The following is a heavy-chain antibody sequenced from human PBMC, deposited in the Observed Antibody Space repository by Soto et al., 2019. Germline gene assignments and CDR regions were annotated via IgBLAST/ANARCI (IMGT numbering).Heavy chain of an antibody. D-gene: IGHD2-2*01. Sequence: QLQLQESGSGLVKPSQTLSLTCAVSGGSITSGYSWSWVRQPPGKGLEWIGYIYHSGNTYYNPSPXSXFTISVDRPKNQFSLKLTSVTAADTAVYYCARDQYPSDAFDIWGQGTLVTVSS. CDR2: IYHSGNT. CDR3: ARDQYPSDAFDI. CDR1: GGSITSGYS. J-gene: IGHJ3*02. V-gene: IGHV4-30-2*01.